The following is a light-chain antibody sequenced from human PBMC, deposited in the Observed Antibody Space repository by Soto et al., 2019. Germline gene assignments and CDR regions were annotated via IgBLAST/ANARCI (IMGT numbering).Light chain of an antibody. J-gene: IGKJ1*01. CDR2: GAS. CDR3: QHYGSSPPWT. Sequence: DIVLTQSPATLSLSPGDRATLSCRASQTVGSSYLAWYQQKPGQAPRLFIYGASSRATGVPDRISGSGSGTDFTLTISRLEPEDFAVYYCQHYGSSPPWTFGQGTKV. CDR1: QTVGSSY. V-gene: IGKV3-20*01.